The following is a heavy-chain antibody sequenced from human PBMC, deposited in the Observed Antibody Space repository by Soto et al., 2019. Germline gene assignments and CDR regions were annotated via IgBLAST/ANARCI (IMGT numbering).Heavy chain of an antibody. CDR2: IYHSGST. J-gene: IGHJ6*02. CDR3: AGYRDFFAGYWASYYFGMDV. Sequence: QVQLQESGPGLVKPSGTLSLTCAVSGGSISSSNWWSWVRQPPGKGLEWIGEIYHSGSTNYNPSLKGRVNLSVEQAKDQFSLKVRFGDGGGTGLYYCAGYRDFFAGYWASYYFGMDVWGQGATGNVFS. D-gene: IGHD3-9*01. V-gene: IGHV4-4*02. CDR1: GGSISSSNW.